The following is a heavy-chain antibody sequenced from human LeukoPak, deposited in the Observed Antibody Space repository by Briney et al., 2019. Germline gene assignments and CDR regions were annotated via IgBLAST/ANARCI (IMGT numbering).Heavy chain of an antibody. J-gene: IGHJ4*02. CDR1: GGSFSGYY. V-gene: IGHV4-59*01. D-gene: IGHD3-22*01. CDR3: ARERFDYYDSSGYYRFFDY. CDR2: IYYSGST. Sequence: SETLSLTCAVYGGSFSGYYWSWIRQPPGKGLEWIGYIYYSGSTNYNPSLKSRVTISVDTSKNQFSLKLSSVTAADTAVYYCARERFDYYDSSGYYRFFDYWGQGTLVTVSS.